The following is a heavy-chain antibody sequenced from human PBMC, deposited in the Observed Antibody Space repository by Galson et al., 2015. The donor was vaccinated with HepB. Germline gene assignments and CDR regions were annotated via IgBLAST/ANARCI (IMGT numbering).Heavy chain of an antibody. V-gene: IGHV3-7*03. CDR3: ARDCSSTSCNYYYYYGMDV. Sequence: SLRLSCAASGFTFSSYWMSWVRQAPGKGLEWVANIKQDGSEKYYVDSVKGRFTISRDNAKNSLYLQMNSLRAEDTAVYYCARDCSSTSCNYYYYYGMDVWGQGTTVTVSS. CDR2: IKQDGSEK. CDR1: GFTFSSYW. D-gene: IGHD2-2*01. J-gene: IGHJ6*02.